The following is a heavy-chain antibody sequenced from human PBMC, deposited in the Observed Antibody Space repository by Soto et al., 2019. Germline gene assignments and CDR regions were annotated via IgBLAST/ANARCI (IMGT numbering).Heavy chain of an antibody. D-gene: IGHD2-21*01. CDR3: ARIAQGPK. CDR1: GVRFRTLC. J-gene: IGHJ4*02. CDR2: IKPDGSVT. Sequence: PGGALKLSHVASGVRFRTLCNHWFRQVPGKGLVWVSHIKPDGSVTTYADSVRGRFTISRDNAKNTLYLQMNSLGAEDTAVYYCARIAQGPKWGQGTLVTVSS. V-gene: IGHV3-74*03.